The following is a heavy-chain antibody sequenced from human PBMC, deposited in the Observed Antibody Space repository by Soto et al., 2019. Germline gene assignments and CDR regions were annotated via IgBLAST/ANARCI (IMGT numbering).Heavy chain of an antibody. CDR1: GFMFRDYY. Sequence: QVQVVESGGGLVTPGGSLRLSCAVSGFMFRDYYMSWIRQAPGKGLEWISYISSSSSYTTYADSVKGRFTISRDNAKNLLYLQMTSLRADDTAVYYCAAGGYSDDNSGYSRFRDWGQGTLVTVSS. CDR3: AAGGYSDDNSGYSRFRD. CDR2: ISSSSSYT. D-gene: IGHD3-22*01. V-gene: IGHV3-11*05. J-gene: IGHJ1*01.